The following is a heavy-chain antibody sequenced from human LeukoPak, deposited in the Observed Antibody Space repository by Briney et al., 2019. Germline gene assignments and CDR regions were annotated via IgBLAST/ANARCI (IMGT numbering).Heavy chain of an antibody. D-gene: IGHD5-12*01. V-gene: IGHV1-46*01. J-gene: IGHJ5*02. CDR3: ARDRVEWSQDIVATKGGGWFDP. Sequence: GASVKVSCKASGYTFTGYYMHWVRQAPGQGLEWMGIINPSGGSTSYAQKFQGRVTMTRDTSTSTVYMELSSLRSEDTAVYYCARDRVEWSQDIVATKGGGWFDPWGQGTLVTVSS. CDR1: GYTFTGYY. CDR2: INPSGGST.